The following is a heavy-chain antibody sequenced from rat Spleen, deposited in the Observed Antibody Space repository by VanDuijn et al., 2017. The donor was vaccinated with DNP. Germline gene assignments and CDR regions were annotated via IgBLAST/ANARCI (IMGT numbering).Heavy chain of an antibody. CDR2: ISDDGLSP. J-gene: IGHJ2*01. V-gene: IGHV5-7*01. Sequence: EVQLVESGGGLVQPGRSLKLSCAASGFTISAYYMAWVRQAPAKGLEWVATISDDGLSPYYRDSVKGRFTISRDNAKSTLYLQIDSLRSEDTATYYCARPDYWGQGVMVTVSA. CDR3: ARPDY. CDR1: GFTISAYY.